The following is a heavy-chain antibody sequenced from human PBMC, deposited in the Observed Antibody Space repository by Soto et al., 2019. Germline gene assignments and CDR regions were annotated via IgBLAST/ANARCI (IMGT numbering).Heavy chain of an antibody. CDR1: GFTFSSYA. CDR2: IRGSGGST. J-gene: IGHJ4*02. D-gene: IGHD3-22*01. CDR3: AKDSWNTMIIVARGPSFDY. V-gene: IGHV3-23*01. Sequence: PGGSLRLSCAGSGFTFSSYAMSWVRQAPGKGLEWVSTIRGSGGSTYYAASVKGRFTISRDNSKNTLYLQMNSLRAEDTAVYYCAKDSWNTMIIVARGPSFDYWGQGTLVTVSS.